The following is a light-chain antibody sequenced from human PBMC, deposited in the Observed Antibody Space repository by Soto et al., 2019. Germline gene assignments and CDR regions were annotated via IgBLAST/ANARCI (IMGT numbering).Light chain of an antibody. CDR1: QGIRND. V-gene: IGKV1-6*01. CDR2: AAS. CDR3: LQADDYPLT. J-gene: IGKJ4*01. Sequence: AIQMTQSPSSLSASVGDRVTITCRTSQGIRNDLGWYQQKPGKAPKLLIYAASSLQSGVPSRFSGSGSGTDFTLTIRTLQPEDSAMCYGLQADDYPLTFGGGANVEIK.